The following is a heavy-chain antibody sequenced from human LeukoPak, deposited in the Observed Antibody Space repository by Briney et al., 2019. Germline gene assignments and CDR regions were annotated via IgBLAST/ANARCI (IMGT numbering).Heavy chain of an antibody. D-gene: IGHD3-10*01. CDR2: ISAYNGNT. J-gene: IGHJ6*02. Sequence: ASVKVSCKASGFTFSGYYIHWVRQAPGQGLEWMGWISAYNGNTNYAQKLQGRVTMTTDTSTSTAYMELRSLRSDDTAVYYCARDRFGWVMDVWGQGTTVTVSS. CDR3: ARDRFGWVMDV. V-gene: IGHV1-18*04. CDR1: GFTFSGYY.